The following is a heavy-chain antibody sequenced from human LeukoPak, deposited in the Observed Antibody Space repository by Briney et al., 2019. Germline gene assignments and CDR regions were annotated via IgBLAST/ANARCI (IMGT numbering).Heavy chain of an antibody. CDR1: GFTFSSYW. D-gene: IGHD6-13*01. CDR2: IKQDGSEK. V-gene: IGHV3-7*01. CDR3: ARDSSSWYNYFDY. Sequence: GGSLRLSCAASGFTFSSYWMSWVRQAPGKGLEWVANIKQDGSEKYYVDSVKGRFTISRDNAKNSLYLQMNSLRAEDTAVYYCARDSSSWYNYFDYWDQGTLVTVSS. J-gene: IGHJ4*02.